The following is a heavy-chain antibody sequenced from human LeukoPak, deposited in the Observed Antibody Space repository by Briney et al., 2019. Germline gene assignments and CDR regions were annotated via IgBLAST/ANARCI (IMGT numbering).Heavy chain of an antibody. CDR2: INAGNGNT. Sequence: ASVKVSCKASGYTFTTYAMHWVRQAPGQRLEWMGWINAGNGNTKYSQKFQARVTITRDTSASTAYLELSSLRSEDTAVYYCARDPIGSRWPYYFDYWGQGTLVTVSS. V-gene: IGHV1-3*01. CDR3: ARDPIGSRWPYYFDY. J-gene: IGHJ4*02. CDR1: GYTFTTYA. D-gene: IGHD6-13*01.